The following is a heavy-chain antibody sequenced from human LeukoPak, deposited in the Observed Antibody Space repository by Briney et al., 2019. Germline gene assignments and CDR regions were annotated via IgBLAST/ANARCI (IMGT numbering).Heavy chain of an antibody. CDR3: ARYYYDSSGYPSFDY. CDR2: IYYSGNT. CDR1: GGSIGSHIFY. V-gene: IGHV4-30-4*08. Sequence: SETLSLTCTVSGGSIGSHIFYWNWIRQPPGKGLEWIGYIYYSGNTYYNPSLKSRVTISIDTSKNQFSLRLTSVTAADTAVYFCARYYYDSSGYPSFDYWGQGTLVTVSS. J-gene: IGHJ4*02. D-gene: IGHD3-22*01.